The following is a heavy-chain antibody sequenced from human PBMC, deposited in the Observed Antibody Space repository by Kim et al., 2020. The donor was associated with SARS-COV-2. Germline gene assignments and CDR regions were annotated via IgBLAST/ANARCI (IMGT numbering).Heavy chain of an antibody. D-gene: IGHD6-6*01. J-gene: IGHJ4*02. CDR1: GFTVNSNY. CDR2: IYSGGST. V-gene: IGHV3-53*01. Sequence: GGSLRLSCAASGFTVNSNYMSWVRQAPGKGLEWVSVIYSGGSTYYADSVKGRFTISRDNSKNTLYLQMNSLRAEDTAVYYCARELASDARPSYFDYWGQGTLVTVSS. CDR3: ARELASDARPSYFDY.